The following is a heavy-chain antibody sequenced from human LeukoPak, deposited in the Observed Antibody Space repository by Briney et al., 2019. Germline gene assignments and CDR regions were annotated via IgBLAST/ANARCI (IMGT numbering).Heavy chain of an antibody. D-gene: IGHD2/OR15-2a*01. CDR2: SDKSGST. V-gene: IGHV4-59*08. CDR3: AADRNNRSWYYY. J-gene: IGHJ4*02. Sequence: SETLSLTRSVSGGSISSYYWSWIRQPPGKGPEWIGYSDKSGSTNYNPSLKSRVTISVDTSTNQFSLRLSSVTAADTAVYYCAADRNNRSWYYYWGQGILVTVSS. CDR1: GGSISSYY.